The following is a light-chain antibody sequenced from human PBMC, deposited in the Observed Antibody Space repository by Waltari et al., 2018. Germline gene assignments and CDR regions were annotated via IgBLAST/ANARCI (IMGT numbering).Light chain of an antibody. V-gene: IGKV1-39*01. CDR2: AAS. Sequence: DIEMTQSPSSLSASVGDRVTITCRASQSIRTHLKWDQQKPGKAPKLLIYAASSLQSGVPSRFSGSGSGTDFTLTISSLQPEDFANYYCQQSYSTPWTFGQGTKVDIK. CDR3: QQSYSTPWT. J-gene: IGKJ1*01. CDR1: QSIRTH.